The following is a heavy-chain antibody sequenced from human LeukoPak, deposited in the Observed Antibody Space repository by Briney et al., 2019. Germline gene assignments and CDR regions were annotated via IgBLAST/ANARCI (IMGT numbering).Heavy chain of an antibody. CDR2: IDFTGSV. J-gene: IGHJ4*02. CDR3: ARVHDSSGYGMYYFDY. D-gene: IGHD3-22*01. CDR1: SASIRSDY. Sequence: SDTLSLTCTVSSASIRSDYWRWIRQPAGKGLEWLGRIDFTGSVNYNPTLRSRLTMSVDTSKNQFSLKVTSVTAADTAVYYCARVHDSSGYGMYYFDYWGQGTLVTVSS. V-gene: IGHV4-4*07.